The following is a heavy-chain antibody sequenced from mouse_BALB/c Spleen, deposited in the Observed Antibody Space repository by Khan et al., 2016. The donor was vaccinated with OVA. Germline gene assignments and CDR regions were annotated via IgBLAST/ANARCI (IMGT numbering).Heavy chain of an antibody. D-gene: IGHD2-14*01. Sequence: QVQLKQSGPELKKPGETVRISCKASGYTFTTAGMQWVQKMPGKGLKWIGWINTHSGVPKYAEDFKGRFAFSLETSASTAYLQITNLKNEDTATYCCARGGAAYYRNDGGAMEYWGQGTSVTVSS. CDR2: INTHSGVP. V-gene: IGHV9-4*02. J-gene: IGHJ4*01. CDR3: ARGGAAYYRNDGGAMEY. CDR1: GYTFTTAG.